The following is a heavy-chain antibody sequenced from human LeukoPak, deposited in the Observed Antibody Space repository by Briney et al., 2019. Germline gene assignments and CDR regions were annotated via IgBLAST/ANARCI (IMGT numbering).Heavy chain of an antibody. CDR2: ISTYNGNT. Sequence: ASVKVSCKSSGYTFTSYGINWVRQAPGQGLEWMGWISTYNGNTNYAQKLQGRVTMTTDTSTSTAYMELRSLRSDDTAVYYCARGSSYGFSMGYWGQGTLVTVSS. CDR1: GYTFTSYG. J-gene: IGHJ4*02. D-gene: IGHD5-18*01. V-gene: IGHV1-18*01. CDR3: ARGSSYGFSMGY.